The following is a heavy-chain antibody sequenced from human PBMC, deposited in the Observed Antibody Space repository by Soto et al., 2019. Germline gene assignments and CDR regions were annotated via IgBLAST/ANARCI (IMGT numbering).Heavy chain of an antibody. CDR1: GGTFSSYA. D-gene: IGHD3-3*01. CDR3: AADAHRDDFWSSYPYYYYSMDV. J-gene: IGHJ6*02. V-gene: IGHV1-69*13. Sequence: GASVKVSCKASGGTFSSYAISWVRQAPGQGLEWMGGIIPIFGTANYAQKFQGRVTITADESTSTAYMELSGLRPEDTAIYYCAADAHRDDFWSSYPYYYYSMDVWGQGTTVTVSS. CDR2: IIPIFGTA.